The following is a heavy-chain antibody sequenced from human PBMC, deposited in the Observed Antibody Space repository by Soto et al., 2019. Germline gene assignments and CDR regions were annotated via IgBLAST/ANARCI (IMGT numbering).Heavy chain of an antibody. J-gene: IGHJ3*02. Sequence: GGSLRLSCAASGFTVSSNYMSWVRQAPGKGLEWVSVIYSGGSTYYADSMKGRFTISRDNSKNTLYLQMNSLRAEDTAVYYCARESYYDSSGRGAFDIWGQGTMVTVSS. CDR2: IYSGGST. CDR1: GFTVSSNY. D-gene: IGHD3-22*01. CDR3: ARESYYDSSGRGAFDI. V-gene: IGHV3-53*01.